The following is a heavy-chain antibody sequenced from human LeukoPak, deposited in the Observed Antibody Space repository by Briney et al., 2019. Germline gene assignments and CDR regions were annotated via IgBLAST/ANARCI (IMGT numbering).Heavy chain of an antibody. CDR3: ARDPGCSSTSCSAWFDP. CDR1: GFTFSDYY. Sequence: PGESLRLSCAASGFTFSDYYMSWIRQAPGKGLEWVSYISSSGSTIYYADSVKGRFTTSRDNAKNLLYLQMNSLRAEDTAVYYCARDPGCSSTSCSAWFDPWGQGTLVTVSS. V-gene: IGHV3-11*01. CDR2: ISSSGSTI. J-gene: IGHJ5*02. D-gene: IGHD2-2*01.